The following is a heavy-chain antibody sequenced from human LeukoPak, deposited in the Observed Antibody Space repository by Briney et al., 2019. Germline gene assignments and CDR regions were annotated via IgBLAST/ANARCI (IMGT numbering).Heavy chain of an antibody. V-gene: IGHV4-34*01. CDR3: ARAGYCSCGSCLLDY. CDR1: GGSFSGYY. CDR2: INHSGST. D-gene: IGHD2-15*01. J-gene: IGHJ4*02. Sequence: SETLSLTCAVYGGSFSGYYWSWIRRPPGKGLEWIGEINHSGSTNYNPSLKSRVTISVGTSKNQFSLKLSSVTAADTAVYYCARAGYCSCGSCLLDYWGQGTLVNVSS.